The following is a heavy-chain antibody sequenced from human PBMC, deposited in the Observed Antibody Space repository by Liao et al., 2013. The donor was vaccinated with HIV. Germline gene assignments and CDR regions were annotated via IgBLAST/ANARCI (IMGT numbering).Heavy chain of an antibody. V-gene: IGHV4-61*02. D-gene: IGHD1-26*01. Sequence: QVQLQESGPGLVKPSQTLSLTCTVSGGSINSGNYYWTWIRQPAGKGLEWIGRIHSTGSTNYNPSLKSRVTISLDTSKNQFSLKLSSVTAADTAVYYCARSRWGSYYVIHFDYWGRGNPWSPSPQ. CDR1: GGSINSGNYY. CDR2: IHSTGST. CDR3: ARSRWGSYYVIHFDY. J-gene: IGHJ4*02.